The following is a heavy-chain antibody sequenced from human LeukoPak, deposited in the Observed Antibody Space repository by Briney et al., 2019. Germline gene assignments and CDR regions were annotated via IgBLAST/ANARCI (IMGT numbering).Heavy chain of an antibody. J-gene: IGHJ6*03. CDR2: IKHSGST. CDR3: ASVKGSSSGYYYYYYYMDV. D-gene: IGHD6-6*01. Sequence: SETLSLTCAVYGGSFSGYYWSWIRQPPGKGLEWIGEIKHSGSTNYNPSLKSRVTISVDTSKNQFSLKLSSVTAADTAVYYCASVKGSSSGYYYYYYYMDVWGKGTTVTVSS. CDR1: GGSFSGYY. V-gene: IGHV4-34*01.